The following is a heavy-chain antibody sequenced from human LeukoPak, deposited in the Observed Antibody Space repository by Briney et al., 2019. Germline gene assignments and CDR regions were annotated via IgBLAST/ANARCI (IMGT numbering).Heavy chain of an antibody. CDR3: ARGPYGSGISNWFDS. CDR2: IYYSGST. V-gene: IGHV4-59*01. Sequence: SETLSLTCTVSGGSISSYYWSWIRQPPGKGLEWIGYIYYSGSTNYNPSLESRVTISVDTSKNQLSLRLTSVTTADTAMYYCARGPYGSGISNWFDSWGRGTLVIVSS. D-gene: IGHD3-10*01. J-gene: IGHJ5*01. CDR1: GGSISSYY.